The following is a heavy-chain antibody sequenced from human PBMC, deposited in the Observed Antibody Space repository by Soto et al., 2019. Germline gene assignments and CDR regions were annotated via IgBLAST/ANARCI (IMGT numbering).Heavy chain of an antibody. Sequence: GGSLRLSCAASGFTFSRYSMNWVRQAPGKGLEWVSYISSSSSTLYYADSVKGRSTISRDNAKNSLYLQMNILRDEDTAVYYCARGNPITMIVVVAPDFDYWGQGTLVTVSS. D-gene: IGHD3-22*01. V-gene: IGHV3-48*02. CDR1: GFTFSRYS. CDR2: ISSSSSTL. CDR3: ARGNPITMIVVVAPDFDY. J-gene: IGHJ4*02.